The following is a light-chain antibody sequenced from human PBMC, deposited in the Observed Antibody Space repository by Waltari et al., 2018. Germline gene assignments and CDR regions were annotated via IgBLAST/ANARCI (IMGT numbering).Light chain of an antibody. CDR1: SSDVGSYHL. V-gene: IGLV2-23*02. Sequence: QSALTQPASVSGSPGPSITLSCSGTSSDVGSYHLVSWFQQYPDKAPKLIIFEVNKRPSGVSNRFSGSKSGNTASLTISGLQAEDEADYYCCSYAGSGIYVFGTGAKVTVL. CDR3: CSYAGSGIYV. CDR2: EVN. J-gene: IGLJ1*01.